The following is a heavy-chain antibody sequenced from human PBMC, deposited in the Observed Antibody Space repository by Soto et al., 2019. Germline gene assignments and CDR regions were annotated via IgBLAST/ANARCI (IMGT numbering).Heavy chain of an antibody. CDR2: IQSDGSSP. CDR1: GFTFNYYW. D-gene: IGHD2-21*02. V-gene: IGHV3-74*01. Sequence: EVPLVESGGGLVQPGGSLRLSCVASGFTFNYYWMHWVRQAPGKGLVWVSRIQSDGSSPDYVDSVKGRFTISRDNAKNTLYLQMNNLRAEDTAVYYCARRGDPDYWGQGTLVTVSS. J-gene: IGHJ4*02. CDR3: ARRGDPDY.